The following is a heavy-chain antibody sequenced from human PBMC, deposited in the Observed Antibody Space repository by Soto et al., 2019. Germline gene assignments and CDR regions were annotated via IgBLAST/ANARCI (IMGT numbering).Heavy chain of an antibody. D-gene: IGHD1-26*01. J-gene: IGHJ4*02. CDR3: AKDLRTVNSGLDY. Sequence: PGGSLRLSCAASGFTFSSYGMHWVRQAPGKGLEWVAVISYDGSNKYYADSVKGRFTISRDNSKNTLYLQMNSLRAEDTAVYYCAKDLRTVNSGLDYWGQGTLVTVSS. CDR1: GFTFSSYG. CDR2: ISYDGSNK. V-gene: IGHV3-30*18.